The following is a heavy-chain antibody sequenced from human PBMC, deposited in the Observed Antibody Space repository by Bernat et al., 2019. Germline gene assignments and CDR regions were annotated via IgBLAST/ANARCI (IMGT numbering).Heavy chain of an antibody. Sequence: QLQLQESGPGLVKPSETLSLTCTVSGGSISSSSYYWGWIRQPPGKGLEWIGSIYYSGSTYYNPSLKSRVTISVDTSKNQFCLKLSSVTAADTAVYYCARHGDYDILTGYYHDAFDIWGQGTMVTVSS. J-gene: IGHJ3*02. CDR3: ARHGDYDILTGYYHDAFDI. CDR2: IYYSGST. CDR1: GGSISSSSYY. D-gene: IGHD3-9*01. V-gene: IGHV4-39*01.